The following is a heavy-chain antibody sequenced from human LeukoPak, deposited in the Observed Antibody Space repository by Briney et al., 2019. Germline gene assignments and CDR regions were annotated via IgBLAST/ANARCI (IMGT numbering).Heavy chain of an antibody. D-gene: IGHD2-15*01. CDR1: GFTFNRYW. Sequence: TGGSLRLSCADSGFTFNRYWMHWVRQTPGKGLVWVSCISADGSVTRYADSVKGRFTISRDNTKSTLYLQMHSLRAEDTAVYYCATAGGDGSRMGFDPWGQGTLVTVSS. J-gene: IGHJ5*02. CDR3: ATAGGDGSRMGFDP. V-gene: IGHV3-74*01. CDR2: ISADGSVT.